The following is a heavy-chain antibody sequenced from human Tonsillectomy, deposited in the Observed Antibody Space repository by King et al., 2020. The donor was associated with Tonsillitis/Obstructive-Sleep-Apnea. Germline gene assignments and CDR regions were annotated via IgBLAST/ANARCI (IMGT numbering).Heavy chain of an antibody. J-gene: IGHJ6*03. CDR3: ATTVPTVTTCYYYYMDV. V-gene: IGHV1-24*01. CDR1: GYTLTELS. Sequence: QLVQSGAEVKKPGASVKVSCKVSGYTLTELSMHWVRQAPGKGLEWMGGFDPEDGETIYAQKVQGRVTMTEDTSTDTAYMGLSSLRSEDTSVYYCATTVPTVTTCYYYYMDVWGKGTRVTVSS. D-gene: IGHD4-17*01. CDR2: FDPEDGET.